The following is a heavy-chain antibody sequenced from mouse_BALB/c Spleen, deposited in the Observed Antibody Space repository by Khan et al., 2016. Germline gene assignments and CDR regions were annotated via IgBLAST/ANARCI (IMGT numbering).Heavy chain of an antibody. CDR1: GYTISSYW. CDR3: ARIYFGYDVAWFAY. CDR2: ILPGSGNT. J-gene: IGHJ3*01. Sequence: LVESGTELMKPGASVKISCKATGYTISSYWIEWVKQRPGHGLEWIGEILPGSGNTNYNEKFKGKATFTADTSSNTAYMQLSSLTSEDSAVYYCARIYFGYDVAWFAYWGQGTLVTVSA. V-gene: IGHV1-9*01. D-gene: IGHD2-2*01.